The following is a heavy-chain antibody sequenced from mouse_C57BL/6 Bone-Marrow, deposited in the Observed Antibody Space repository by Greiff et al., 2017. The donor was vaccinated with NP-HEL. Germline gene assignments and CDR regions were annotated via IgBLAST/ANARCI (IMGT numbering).Heavy chain of an antibody. D-gene: IGHD2-3*01. V-gene: IGHV10-1*01. CDR1: GFSFNTYA. CDR2: IRSKSNTYAT. J-gene: IGHJ2*01. CDR3: ERQGYDGYYLDY. Sequence: VQLKESGGGLVQPKGSLKLSCAASGFSFNTYAMNWVRQAPGTGLEWVARIRSKSNTYATYSADSLKDRFTISRDGSESMLYLQMNNWKTEDTAMYYCERQGYDGYYLDYWGQGTTLTVSS.